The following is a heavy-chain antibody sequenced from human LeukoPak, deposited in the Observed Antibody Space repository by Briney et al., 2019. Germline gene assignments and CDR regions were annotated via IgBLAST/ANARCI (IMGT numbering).Heavy chain of an antibody. Sequence: GGSLRLSCAASGFTFSSYSMNWVRQAPGKGLEWVSSISSSSSYIYYADSVKGRFTISRDNAKNSLYLQMNSLRAEDTAVYYCARDLRYFDWSYCLDPWGQGTLVTVSS. J-gene: IGHJ5*02. CDR1: GFTFSSYS. CDR3: ARDLRYFDWSYCLDP. V-gene: IGHV3-21*01. CDR2: ISSSSSYI. D-gene: IGHD3-9*01.